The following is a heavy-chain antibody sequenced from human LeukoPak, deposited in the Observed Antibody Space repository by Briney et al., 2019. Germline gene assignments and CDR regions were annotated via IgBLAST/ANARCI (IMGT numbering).Heavy chain of an antibody. CDR3: AKGGRTTVTAAFDI. J-gene: IGHJ3*02. D-gene: IGHD4-17*01. Sequence: GGSLRLSCAASGFTFRNYGMSWVRQAPGEGLEWVSTISGSGDSTYYADSVKGRFTISRDNSKNTVYLQMSSLRAEDMAVYYCAKGGRTTVTAAFDIWGQGTMVTVSS. V-gene: IGHV3-23*01. CDR2: ISGSGDST. CDR1: GFTFRNYG.